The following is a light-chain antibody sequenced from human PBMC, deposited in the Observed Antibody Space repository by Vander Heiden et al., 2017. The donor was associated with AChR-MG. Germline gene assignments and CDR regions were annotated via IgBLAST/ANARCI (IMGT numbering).Light chain of an antibody. CDR2: DAS. V-gene: IGKV1-33*01. Sequence: DIQMTQFPSSLSASVGDTVTITCQASQDITNFLSWYQLKPGKAPKLMIYDASDLETGVPSRFSGSGSGTHFTFTISNLQPEDFATYYCQQYDDLPLTFGGGTK. J-gene: IGKJ4*01. CDR1: QDITNF. CDR3: QQYDDLPLT.